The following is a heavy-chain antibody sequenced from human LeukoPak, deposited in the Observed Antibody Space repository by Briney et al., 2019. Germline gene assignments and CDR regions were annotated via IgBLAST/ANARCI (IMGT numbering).Heavy chain of an antibody. CDR2: IWYDGSNK. CDR3: AKAHCSSTSCYPKYYYYYGMDV. CDR1: GFTFSSYG. D-gene: IGHD2-2*01. J-gene: IGHJ6*02. V-gene: IGHV3-33*06. Sequence: GRSLRLSCAASGFTFSSYGMHWVRQAPGKGLEWVAVIWYDGSNKYYADSVKGRFTISRDNSKNTLYLQMNSLRAEDTAVYYCAKAHCSSTSCYPKYYYYYGMDVWGQGTTVTVSS.